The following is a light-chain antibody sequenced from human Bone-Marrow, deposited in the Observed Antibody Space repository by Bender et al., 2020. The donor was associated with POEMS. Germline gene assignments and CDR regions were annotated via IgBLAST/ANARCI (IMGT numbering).Light chain of an antibody. CDR1: VVARKY. CDR2: EDT. J-gene: IGLJ2*01. CDR3: QAWDTYSVI. Sequence: SYELTQPPSVSVSPGQTARITCSGDVVARKYACWFQQKPGQAPVAVIYEDTKRPSGIPDRFSGSSSGTMATLTISGAQVEDEADYYCQAWDTYSVIFGGGTKLTVL. V-gene: IGLV3-10*01.